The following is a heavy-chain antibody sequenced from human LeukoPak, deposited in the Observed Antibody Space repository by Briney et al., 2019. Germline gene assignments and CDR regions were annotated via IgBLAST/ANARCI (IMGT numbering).Heavy chain of an antibody. CDR2: XXXNSGGT. J-gene: IGHJ4*02. D-gene: IGHD2-2*01. V-gene: IGHV1-2*02. CDR3: ARANALYCSSTSCLFDY. CDR1: GYTFTGYY. Sequence: KXXCXAXGYTFTGYYMHWVRQAPGQGLEWMAXXXXNSGGTYYAQNFHDRITMTRDTSISTAYMELSRLRSDDTAIYYCARANALYCSSTSCLFDYWGQGTLVTVSS.